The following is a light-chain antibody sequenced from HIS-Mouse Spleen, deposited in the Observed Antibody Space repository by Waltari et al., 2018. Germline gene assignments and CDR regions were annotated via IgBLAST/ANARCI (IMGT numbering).Light chain of an antibody. V-gene: IGLV2-23*01. J-gene: IGLJ3*02. CDR2: EGS. CDR1: SSYVGSYNL. CDR3: CSHAGSSTWV. Sequence: QSALTQPASVSGSPGQSTTISSTATSSYVGSYNLFSWYQQHPGKAPKLMIYEGSKRPSGVSNRFSGSKSGNTASLTISGLQAEDEADYYCCSHAGSSTWVFGGGTKLTVL.